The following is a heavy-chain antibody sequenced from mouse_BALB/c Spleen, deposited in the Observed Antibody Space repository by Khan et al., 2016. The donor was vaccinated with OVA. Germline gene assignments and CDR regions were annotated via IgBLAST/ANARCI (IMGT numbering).Heavy chain of an antibody. Sequence: EVQLQESGPGLVKPSQSLSLTCTVTGYSITSGYAWYWIRQFPGNKLEWMGYISYSGGTCYNPPLKSRISITRDTSKNQFFLQLNSVTTEDTATYYCARGNYYGYYFDYWGQGTPLTVSS. CDR1: GYSITSGYA. CDR3: ARGNYYGYYFDY. V-gene: IGHV3-2*02. CDR2: ISYSGGT. J-gene: IGHJ2*01. D-gene: IGHD1-1*01.